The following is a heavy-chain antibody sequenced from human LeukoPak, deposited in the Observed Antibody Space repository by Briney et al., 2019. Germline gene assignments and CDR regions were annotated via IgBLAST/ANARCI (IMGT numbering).Heavy chain of an antibody. CDR3: AKFGYFDILTDFPPGSPHFDY. CDR2: ISYDGSNK. Sequence: LPGGSLRLSCAASGFSFSNYGMHWVRQAPGKGLEWVAVISYDGSNKYYADSVRGRFIISRDNSRNTLYLQLNSLRAEDTAVFFCAKFGYFDILTDFPPGSPHFDYWGQGILVTVSS. J-gene: IGHJ4*02. D-gene: IGHD3-9*01. CDR1: GFSFSNYG. V-gene: IGHV3-30*18.